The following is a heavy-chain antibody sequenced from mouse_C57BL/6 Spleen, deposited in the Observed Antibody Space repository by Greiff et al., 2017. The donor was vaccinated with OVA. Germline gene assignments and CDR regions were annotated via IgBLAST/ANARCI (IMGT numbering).Heavy chain of an antibody. CDR2: INPSTGGT. CDR3: AREGWDY. CDR1: GYSFTGYY. V-gene: IGHV1-42*01. J-gene: IGHJ2*01. Sequence: EVKLQESGPELVKPGASVKISCKASGYSFTGYYMNWVKQSPEKSLEWIGEINPSTGGTTYNQKFKAKATLTVDKSSSTAYMQLKSLTSEDSAVYYCAREGWDYWGQGTTLTVSS.